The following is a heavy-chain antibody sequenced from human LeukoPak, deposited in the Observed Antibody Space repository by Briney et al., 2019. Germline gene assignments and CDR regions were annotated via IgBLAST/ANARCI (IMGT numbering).Heavy chain of an antibody. CDR2: IWYDGSNK. D-gene: IGHD4-11*01. J-gene: IGHJ4*02. CDR1: GFTFSSYG. Sequence: PGGSLRLSCAASGFTFSSYGMHWVRQAPGKGLEWVTVIWYDGSNKYYADSVKGRFTISRDNSKNTLYLKMNSLRAEDTAVYFCARHEHSNHGFGHWGQGTLVTVSS. V-gene: IGHV3-33*01. CDR3: ARHEHSNHGFGH.